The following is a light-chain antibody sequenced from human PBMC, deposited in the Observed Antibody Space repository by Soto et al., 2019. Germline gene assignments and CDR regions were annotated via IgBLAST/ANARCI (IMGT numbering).Light chain of an antibody. J-gene: IGKJ4*01. CDR3: QQHNAWPLT. CDR2: GAS. Sequence: EIVLTQSPATLSVSPGERATLSCRASQTVGTSLVWYQQKPGQAPSLLIYGASTRAAGIPARFSGSGSGTDLTLTISSPQSEDFAVYYCQQHNAWPLTFGGGTEVEIK. CDR1: QTVGTS. V-gene: IGKV3-15*01.